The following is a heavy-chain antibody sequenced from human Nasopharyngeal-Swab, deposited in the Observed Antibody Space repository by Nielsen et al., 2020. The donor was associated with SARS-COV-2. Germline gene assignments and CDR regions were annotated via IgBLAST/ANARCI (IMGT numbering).Heavy chain of an antibody. Sequence: SETLSLTCTVPGGSISSGSYYWSWIRQPAGKGLEWIGRILTNGSTNYNPSLKSRITISVDTSKNQFSLRLSSVTAADTAVYYCAKKDKLQHLDAFDIWGQGTVVTVSS. J-gene: IGHJ3*02. V-gene: IGHV4-61*02. CDR2: ILTNGST. D-gene: IGHD6-13*01. CDR1: GGSISSGSYY. CDR3: AKKDKLQHLDAFDI.